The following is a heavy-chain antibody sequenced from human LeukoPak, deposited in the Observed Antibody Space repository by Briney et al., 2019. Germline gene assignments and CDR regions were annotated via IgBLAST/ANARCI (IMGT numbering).Heavy chain of an antibody. Sequence: GGSLRLSCAASGFTFSSYAMHWVRQAPGKGLEWVAVISYDGSNKYCADSVKGRFTISRDNSKNTLYLQMNSLRAEDTAVYYCASGVQLWFPFDYWGQGTLVTVSS. CDR1: GFTFSSYA. CDR2: ISYDGSNK. J-gene: IGHJ4*02. CDR3: ASGVQLWFPFDY. V-gene: IGHV3-30-3*01. D-gene: IGHD5-18*01.